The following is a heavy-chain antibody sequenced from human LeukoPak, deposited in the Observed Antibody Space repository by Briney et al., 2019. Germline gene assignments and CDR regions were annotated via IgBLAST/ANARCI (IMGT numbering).Heavy chain of an antibody. Sequence: GGSLRLSCAASGFTFSSYSMSWVRQAPGKGLEWVSGISGSGSSTYYADSVKGRFSISRDNSKDTVYLQMDSLRAEDTAIYYCAKVSGELLRRHFDHWGQGTLVTVSS. V-gene: IGHV3-23*01. D-gene: IGHD1-26*01. J-gene: IGHJ4*02. CDR3: AKVSGELLRRHFDH. CDR1: GFTFSSYS. CDR2: ISGSGSST.